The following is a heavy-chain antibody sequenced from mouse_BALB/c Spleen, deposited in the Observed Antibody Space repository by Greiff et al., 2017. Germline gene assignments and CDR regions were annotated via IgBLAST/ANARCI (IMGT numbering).Heavy chain of an antibody. Sequence: EVQLQESGGGLVQPGGSMKLSCVASGFTFSNYWMNWVRQSPEKGLEWVAEIRLKSNNYATHYAESVKGRFTISRDDSKSSVYLQMNNLRAEDTGIYYCTRRYDLYYFDYWGQGTTLTVSS. J-gene: IGHJ2*01. V-gene: IGHV6-6*02. CDR3: TRRYDLYYFDY. CDR1: GFTFSNYW. D-gene: IGHD2-14*01. CDR2: IRLKSNNYAT.